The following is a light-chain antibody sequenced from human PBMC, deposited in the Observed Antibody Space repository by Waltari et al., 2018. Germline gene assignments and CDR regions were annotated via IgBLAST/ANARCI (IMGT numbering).Light chain of an antibody. Sequence: EIVLTQSPGPLSLSPGERATPPCRASQSVSTALAWYQQKPGQAPRLLIYGASNRATGIPDRFSGSGSGTDFSLNISSLEPEDFAVYYCQHYLRLPATFGQGTKVEIK. CDR2: GAS. CDR1: QSVSTA. V-gene: IGKV3-20*01. CDR3: QHYLRLPAT. J-gene: IGKJ1*01.